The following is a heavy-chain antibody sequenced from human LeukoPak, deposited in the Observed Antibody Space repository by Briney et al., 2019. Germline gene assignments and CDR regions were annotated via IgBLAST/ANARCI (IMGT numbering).Heavy chain of an antibody. CDR2: IIPIFGTA. CDR3: ARDATGTPASY. J-gene: IGHJ4*02. CDR1: GGTFSSYA. D-gene: IGHD1-1*01. V-gene: IGHV1-69*05. Sequence: ASVKVSCKASGGTFSSYAISWVRQAPGQGLEWMGGIIPIFGTANYAQKFQSRLTITTDDSTSTAYMELSSVRSEDTAVYYCARDATGTPASYWGQGTLVTVSS.